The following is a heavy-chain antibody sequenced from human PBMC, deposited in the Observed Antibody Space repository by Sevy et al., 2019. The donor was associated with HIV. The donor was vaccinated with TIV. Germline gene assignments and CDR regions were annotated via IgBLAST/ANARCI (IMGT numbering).Heavy chain of an antibody. CDR2: IYYSGAT. D-gene: IGHD6-13*01. CDR3: ASERLPCSSWYIEGGRLDV. Sequence: SETLSLTCTVSGASISAYYWSWIRQPPGKGLEWIGYIYYSGATSYNPSLKSRVTMSVDMSRNQFSLRLSSVTAADTAVYYCASERLPCSSWYIEGGRLDVWGQGTPVTVSS. CDR1: GASISAYY. V-gene: IGHV4-59*13. J-gene: IGHJ6*02.